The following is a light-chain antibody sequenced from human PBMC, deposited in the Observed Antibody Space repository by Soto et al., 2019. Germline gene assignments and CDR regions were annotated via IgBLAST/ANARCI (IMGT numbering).Light chain of an antibody. CDR2: DVS. CDR3: SSYTTSNTRQIV. Sequence: QSVLTQPASVSGSPGQSITISCTGTSSDVGGYNYVSWYQQHPGKAPKFMIYDVSNRPPGVSNRFSGSKSGNTASLTISGLQAEDEADYYSSSYTTSNTRQIVFGTGTKVTDL. CDR1: SSDVGGYNY. V-gene: IGLV2-14*01. J-gene: IGLJ1*01.